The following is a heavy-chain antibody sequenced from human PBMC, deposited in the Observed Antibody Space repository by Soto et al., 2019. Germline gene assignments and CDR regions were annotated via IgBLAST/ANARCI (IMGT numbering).Heavy chain of an antibody. Sequence: GGSLRLSCAASGFTFSSYGMHWVRQAPGKGLEWVAVISYDGSNKYYADSVKGRFTISRDNSKNTLYLQMNSLRAEDTAVYYCATPVDRWSDFDYWGQGTLVTVSS. V-gene: IGHV3-30*03. CDR3: ATPVDRWSDFDY. D-gene: IGHD2-15*01. CDR2: ISYDGSNK. J-gene: IGHJ4*02. CDR1: GFTFSSYG.